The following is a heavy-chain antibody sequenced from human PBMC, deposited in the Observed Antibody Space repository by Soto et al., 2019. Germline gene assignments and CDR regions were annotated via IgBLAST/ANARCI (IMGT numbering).Heavy chain of an antibody. CDR2: IYYSGST. J-gene: IGHJ5*02. V-gene: IGHV4-31*03. D-gene: IGHD3-10*01. CDR3: ARTMVRGGWFDP. CDR1: GGSISSGGYY. Sequence: SETLSLTCTVSGGSISSGGYYWSWIRQHPGKGLEWIGYIYYSGSTYYNPSLKSRVTISVDTSKNQFSLKLSSVTAADTAVYYCARTMVRGGWFDPWGQGTLVTVSS.